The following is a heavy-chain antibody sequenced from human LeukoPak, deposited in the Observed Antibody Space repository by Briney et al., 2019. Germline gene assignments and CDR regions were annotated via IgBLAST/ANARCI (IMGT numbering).Heavy chain of an antibody. CDR1: GGSISSGGYY. D-gene: IGHD2-2*01. J-gene: IGHJ6*02. CDR3: AGLGPIVVVPAANYYYYGMDV. Sequence: ASETLSLTCTVSGGSISSGGYYWSWLRQHPGKGLEWIGEINHSGSTNYNPSLKSRVTISVDTSKNQFSLKLSSVTAADTAVYYCAGLGPIVVVPAANYYYYGMDVWGQGTTVTVSS. CDR2: INHSGST. V-gene: IGHV4-31*03.